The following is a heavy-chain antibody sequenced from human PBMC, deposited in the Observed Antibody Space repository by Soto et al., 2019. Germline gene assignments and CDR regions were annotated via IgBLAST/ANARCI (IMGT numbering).Heavy chain of an antibody. Sequence: GGSLRLSCAASGFTFSSYGMHWVRQAPGKGLEWVAVISYDGSNKYYADSVKGRFTISRDNSKNTLYLQMNSLRAEDTAVYYCAKDLHDYGDYDYHVDYWGQGTLVTVSS. CDR2: ISYDGSNK. CDR1: GFTFSSYG. CDR3: AKDLHDYGDYDYHVDY. D-gene: IGHD4-17*01. V-gene: IGHV3-30*18. J-gene: IGHJ4*02.